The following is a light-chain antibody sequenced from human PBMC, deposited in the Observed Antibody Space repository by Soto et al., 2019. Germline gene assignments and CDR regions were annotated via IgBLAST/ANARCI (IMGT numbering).Light chain of an antibody. CDR1: QSISSY. J-gene: IGKJ5*01. CDR3: QQSYSTPNT. Sequence: DIQMTQSPSSLSASVGDRVTITCRASQSISSYLNWYQQKPGKAPKLLIYAASSLQSGVPSRFSGSGSETDFTLTPSRLQPEDFATYYCQQSYSTPNTFGQGTRLEIK. CDR2: AAS. V-gene: IGKV1-39*01.